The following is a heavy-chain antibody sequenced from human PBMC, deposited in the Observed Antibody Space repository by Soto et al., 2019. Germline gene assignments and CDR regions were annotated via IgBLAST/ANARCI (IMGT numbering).Heavy chain of an antibody. Sequence: SETLSLTCTVSGGSISSYYWSWIRQPPGKGLEWIGSIYYSGSTYYNPSLKSRVTISVDTSKNQFSLKLSSVTAADTAVYYCARRVLGYGMDVWGKGTTVTVSS. CDR1: GGSISSYY. J-gene: IGHJ6*04. V-gene: IGHV4-59*05. CDR2: IYYSGST. D-gene: IGHD3-10*01. CDR3: ARRVLGYGMDV.